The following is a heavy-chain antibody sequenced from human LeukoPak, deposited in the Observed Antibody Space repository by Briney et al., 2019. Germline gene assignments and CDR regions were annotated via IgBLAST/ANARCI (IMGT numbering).Heavy chain of an antibody. V-gene: IGHV3-23*01. Sequence: GGSLRLSCAASGFTFSSYAMSWVRQAPGKGLEWVSAIRSSGDSTYYADSVKGRFTISRDNSKNTLYLQMNSLRAEDTAVYYCAKRFRGSSGLYYFDYWGQGTLVTVSS. J-gene: IGHJ4*02. CDR2: IRSSGDST. CDR1: GFTFSSYA. CDR3: AKRFRGSSGLYYFDY. D-gene: IGHD6-13*01.